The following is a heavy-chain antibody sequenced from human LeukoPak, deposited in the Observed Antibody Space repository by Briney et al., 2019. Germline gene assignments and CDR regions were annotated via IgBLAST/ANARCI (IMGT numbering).Heavy chain of an antibody. CDR1: GGSISSYY. D-gene: IGHD3-9*01. V-gene: IGHV4-59*01. CDR3: ARGPPYYDILTGYYNGDFDY. J-gene: IGHJ4*02. CDR2: IYYSGST. Sequence: PSETLSLTCTVSGGSISSYYWSWIRQPPGKGLEWIGYIYYSGSTNYNPSLKSRVTISVDTSKNQSSLKLSSVTAADTAVYYCARGPPYYDILTGYYNGDFDYWGQGTLVTVSS.